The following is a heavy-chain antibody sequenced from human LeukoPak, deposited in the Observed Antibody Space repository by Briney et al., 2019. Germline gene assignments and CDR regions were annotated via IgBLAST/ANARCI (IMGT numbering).Heavy chain of an antibody. V-gene: IGHV4/OR15-8*01. D-gene: IGHD4-17*01. J-gene: IGHJ4*02. Sequence: SETLSLTCVVSGGSIYSPNWWTWVRQPPGKGLEWIGEVSHTGRTNYHPSLQSRVTISLDESKNHFSLRVTSMTAADTAVYYCVSRDDSGPYWGQGTLVTVSS. CDR3: VSRDDSGPY. CDR2: VSHTGRT. CDR1: GGSIYSPNW.